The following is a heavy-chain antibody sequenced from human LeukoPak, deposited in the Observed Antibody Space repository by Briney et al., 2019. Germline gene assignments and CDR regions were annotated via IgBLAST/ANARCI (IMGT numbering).Heavy chain of an antibody. D-gene: IGHD5-12*01. CDR2: INPNSGGT. Sequence: ASVKVSCKASGYTFTGYYMHWVRQAPEQGLEWMGWINPNSGGTDYAQKFQGRVTMTRDTSISTAYMELSRLRSDDTAVYYCARVVVDIMATYIWFDPWGQGTLVTVSS. CDR1: GYTFTGYY. J-gene: IGHJ5*02. V-gene: IGHV1-2*02. CDR3: ARVVVDIMATYIWFDP.